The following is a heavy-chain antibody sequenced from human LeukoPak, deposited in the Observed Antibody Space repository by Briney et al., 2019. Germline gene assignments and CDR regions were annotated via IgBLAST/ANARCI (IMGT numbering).Heavy chain of an antibody. D-gene: IGHD3-22*01. J-gene: IGHJ4*02. CDR1: GYTFTGYY. CDR2: INPNSGGT. V-gene: IGHV1-2*02. CDR3: ARGVDDSSGYYLIYYFDY. Sequence: ASVKVSCKASGYTFTGYYMHWVRQAPGQGLEWMGWINPNSGGTNSAQKFQGRVTTTRDTSISTAYMELSRLRSDDTAVYYCARGVDDSSGYYLIYYFDYWGQGTLVTVSS.